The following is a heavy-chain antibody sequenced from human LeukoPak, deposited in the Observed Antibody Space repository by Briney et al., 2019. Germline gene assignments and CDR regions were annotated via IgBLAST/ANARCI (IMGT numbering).Heavy chain of an antibody. J-gene: IGHJ4*02. D-gene: IGHD3-22*01. CDR2: ISSNGGST. Sequence: PGGSLRLSCAASGFTFSSYAMHWVRQAPGKGLEYVSAISSNGGSTYYANSVKGRFTISRDNSKNTLYLQMGSLRAEDMAVYYCAREMRYYYDSSGPTPGYYFDYWGQGTLVTVSS. CDR3: AREMRYYYDSSGPTPGYYFDY. V-gene: IGHV3-64*01. CDR1: GFTFSSYA.